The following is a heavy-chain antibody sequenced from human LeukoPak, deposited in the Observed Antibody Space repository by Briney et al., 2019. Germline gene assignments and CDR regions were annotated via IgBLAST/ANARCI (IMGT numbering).Heavy chain of an antibody. CDR1: GGSISSYY. CDR3: ARVRMTTVTAFDY. J-gene: IGHJ4*02. D-gene: IGHD4-4*01. Sequence: PSETLSLTCTVSGGSISSYYGSWIRQPAGKGLEWIGRIYTSGSTNYNPSLKSRVTMSVDTSKNQFSLKLSSVTAADTAVYYCARVRMTTVTAFDYWGQGTLVTVSS. CDR2: IYTSGST. V-gene: IGHV4-4*07.